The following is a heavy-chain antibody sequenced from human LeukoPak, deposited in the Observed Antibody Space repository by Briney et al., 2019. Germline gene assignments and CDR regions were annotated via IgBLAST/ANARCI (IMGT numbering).Heavy chain of an antibody. J-gene: IGHJ4*02. CDR3: ATRANYYDSSGYYYVG. V-gene: IGHV1-24*01. D-gene: IGHD3-22*01. Sequence: GASVKVSCKVSGYTLTELSMHWVRQAPGKGLEWMGDFDPEDGETIYAQKFQGRVTMTEDTSTDTAYMELSSLRSEDTAVYYCATRANYYDSSGYYYVGWGQGTLVTVSS. CDR1: GYTLTELS. CDR2: FDPEDGET.